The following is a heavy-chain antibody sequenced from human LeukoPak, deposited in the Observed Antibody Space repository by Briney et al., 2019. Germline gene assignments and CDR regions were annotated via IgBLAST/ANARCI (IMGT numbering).Heavy chain of an antibody. V-gene: IGHV4-59*12. D-gene: IGHD5-12*01. J-gene: IGHJ6*03. CDR3: ARDSRLLGYSGYDLYYYYMDV. CDR1: GGSISSYY. Sequence: SETLSLTCTVSGGSISSYYWSWIRQPPGKGLEWIGYIYYSGSTNYNPSLKSRVTISVDTSKNQFSLKLSSVTAADTAVYYCARDSRLLGYSGYDLYYYYMDVWGKGTTVTVSS. CDR2: IYYSGST.